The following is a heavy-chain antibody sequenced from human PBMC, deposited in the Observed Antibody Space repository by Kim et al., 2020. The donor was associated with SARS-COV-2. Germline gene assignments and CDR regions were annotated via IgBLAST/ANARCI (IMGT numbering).Heavy chain of an antibody. CDR3: ARRGSSSSAFDI. D-gene: IGHD6-13*01. J-gene: IGHJ3*02. Sequence: RYSPSFQGQVTISADKSISTAYLQWSSLKASDTAMYYCARRGSSSSAFDIWGQGTMVTVSS. V-gene: IGHV5-51*01.